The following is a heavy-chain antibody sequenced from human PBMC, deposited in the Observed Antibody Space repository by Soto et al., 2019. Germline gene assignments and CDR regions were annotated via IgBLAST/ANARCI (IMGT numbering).Heavy chain of an antibody. J-gene: IGHJ4*02. Sequence: GGSLRLSCSASGFTFSEYAMSWVRPAPGKGLEWVSSISSSGGTTSYTDSVKGRFTISRDNSKNTLFLQMNGLRAEDTAIYYCTKEPKKSISHDYWGLGTLVTVSS. CDR2: ISSSGGTT. D-gene: IGHD2-21*01. CDR1: GFTFSEYA. V-gene: IGHV3-23*01. CDR3: TKEPKKSISHDY.